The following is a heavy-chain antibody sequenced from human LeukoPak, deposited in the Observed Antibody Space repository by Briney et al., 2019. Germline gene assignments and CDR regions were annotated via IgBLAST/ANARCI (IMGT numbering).Heavy chain of an antibody. V-gene: IGHV1-69*05. CDR3: ARENPKLELPSP. CDR2: IIPIFGTA. J-gene: IGHJ5*02. D-gene: IGHD1-7*01. Sequence: GASVKVSCKASGGTFSSYGISWVRQAPGQGLEWMGGIIPIFGTANYAQKFQGRVTITTDESTSTAYMELSSLRSEDTAVYYCARENPKLELPSPWGQGTLVTVSS. CDR1: GGTFSSYG.